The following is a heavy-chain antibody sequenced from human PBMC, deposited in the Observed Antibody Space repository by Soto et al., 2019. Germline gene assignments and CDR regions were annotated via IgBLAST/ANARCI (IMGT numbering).Heavy chain of an antibody. Sequence: PSETLSLTCTVFGGSISSSSYYWGWIRQPPGKGLEWIAMIYYSGITHYNPSLKSRVTISIDTSKNQFSLKLNSVTAADKAMYYCARTDRQDTVAGDYWGQGTLVTVSS. CDR3: ARTDRQDTVAGDY. V-gene: IGHV4-39*01. J-gene: IGHJ4*02. D-gene: IGHD5-12*01. CDR1: GGSISSSSYY. CDR2: IYYSGIT.